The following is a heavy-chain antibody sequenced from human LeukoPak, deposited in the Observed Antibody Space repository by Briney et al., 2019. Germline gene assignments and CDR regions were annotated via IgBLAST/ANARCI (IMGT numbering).Heavy chain of an antibody. Sequence: GGSLRLSCAASGFTFSSYSMNWVRQAPGKGLEWVSYISSSSSTIYYADSVKGRFTISRDNAKNSLYLQMNSLRAEDTAVYYCARGDGYGDWYFAYWGQGTLVTVSS. J-gene: IGHJ4*02. CDR2: ISSSSSTI. CDR1: GFTFSSYS. V-gene: IGHV3-48*01. D-gene: IGHD4-17*01. CDR3: ARGDGYGDWYFAY.